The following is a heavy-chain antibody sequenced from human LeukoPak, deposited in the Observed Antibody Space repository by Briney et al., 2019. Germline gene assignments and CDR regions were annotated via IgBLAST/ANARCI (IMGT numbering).Heavy chain of an antibody. Sequence: SETLSLTCTVSGGSISSGGYYWSWIRQPPGKGLEWIGYIYHSGSTYYNPSLKSRVTISVDRSKNQFSLKLSSVTAADTAVYYCATGDGGDYYYGMDVWGQGTTVTVSS. D-gene: IGHD4-23*01. CDR3: ATGDGGDYYYGMDV. V-gene: IGHV4-30-2*01. J-gene: IGHJ6*02. CDR2: IYHSGST. CDR1: GGSISSGGYY.